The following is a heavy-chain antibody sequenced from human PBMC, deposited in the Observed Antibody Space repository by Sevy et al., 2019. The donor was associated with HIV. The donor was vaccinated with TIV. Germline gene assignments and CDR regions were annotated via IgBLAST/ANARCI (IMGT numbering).Heavy chain of an antibody. V-gene: IGHV1-2*02. D-gene: IGHD3-3*01. J-gene: IGHJ4*02. Sequence: ASVKVSCKTSGYTFTGNYIHWVRQAPGQGLEWMGWINTNSGDTGTKYAQKFQGRVTMTSDRSINTVYMDLNRLGPDDTAVYYCAREGYDIWSGYSAPYFDYWAQGTLVTVSS. CDR1: GYTFTGNY. CDR2: INTNSGDTGT. CDR3: AREGYDIWSGYSAPYFDY.